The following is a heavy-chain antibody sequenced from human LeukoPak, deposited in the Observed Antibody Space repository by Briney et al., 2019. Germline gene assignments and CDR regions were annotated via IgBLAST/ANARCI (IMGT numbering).Heavy chain of an antibody. CDR2: IYPGDSDT. CDR1: GYTFTSYG. Sequence: GESLKISCKGSGYTFTSYGIGWVRQMPGKGLEWMGIIYPGDSDTRYSPSFQGQVTISADKSISTAYLQWSSLKASDTAMYYCARRPAWYSSGWLFDYWGQGTLVTVSS. V-gene: IGHV5-51*01. D-gene: IGHD6-19*01. CDR3: ARRPAWYSSGWLFDY. J-gene: IGHJ4*02.